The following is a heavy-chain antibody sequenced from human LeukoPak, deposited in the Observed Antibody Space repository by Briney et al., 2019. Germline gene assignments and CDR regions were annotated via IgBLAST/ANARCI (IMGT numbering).Heavy chain of an antibody. D-gene: IGHD1-26*01. Sequence: GASVKVSCKASGYTFTSYDIIWVRQASGQGLEWMGWVNPNSGHTGYAQKFQGRVTMTRTPSISTAYMELTSLTSEDSAVYYCARSIVGVRKRNDYWGQGTLVTVSS. CDR2: VNPNSGHT. J-gene: IGHJ4*02. V-gene: IGHV1-8*01. CDR3: ARSIVGVRKRNDY. CDR1: GYTFTSYD.